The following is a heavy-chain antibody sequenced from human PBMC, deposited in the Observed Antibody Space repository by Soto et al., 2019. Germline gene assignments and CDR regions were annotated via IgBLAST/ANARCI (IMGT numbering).Heavy chain of an antibody. D-gene: IGHD2-2*01. Sequence: ELQLVQGGGGLVKPGGSLTVSCAASGFTFSSYVMNWVRQAPGKGLEWVSFINTNGGTRYYADSVRGRFTISRDNAQNSLYLHMNSLRADDTAVYYCARSSTSGDVWGQGTTVTVSS. V-gene: IGHV3-21*01. CDR2: INTNGGTR. CDR1: GFTFSSYV. J-gene: IGHJ6*02. CDR3: ARSSTSGDV.